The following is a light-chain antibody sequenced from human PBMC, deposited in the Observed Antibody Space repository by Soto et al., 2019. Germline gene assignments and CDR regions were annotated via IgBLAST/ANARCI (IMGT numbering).Light chain of an antibody. CDR1: QGIRND. V-gene: IGKV1-17*01. CDR3: LHHKSYPWT. Sequence: DIQMTQSPSSLSASVGDRVTITCRASQGIRNDLGWYQQKPGKAPKRLIYAASSLQSGVPSRFSGRVSATEITLTMCCLQPEDFATYYCLHHKSYPWTFGQGAKVEIK. J-gene: IGKJ1*01. CDR2: AAS.